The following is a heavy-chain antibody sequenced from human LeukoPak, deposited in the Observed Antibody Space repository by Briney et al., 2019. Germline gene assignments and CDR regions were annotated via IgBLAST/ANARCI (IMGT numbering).Heavy chain of an antibody. Sequence: GGSLRLSCAASGFTFSNAWMSWVRQAPGKGLEWVGRIKSKTDGGTTDYAAPVKGRFTISRDDSKNTLYLQMNSLKTEDTAVYYCTTVAYYDILTGYLGSNWYFDLWGRGTLVTVSS. CDR3: TTVAYYDILTGYLGSNWYFDL. J-gene: IGHJ2*01. V-gene: IGHV3-15*01. CDR1: GFTFSNAW. D-gene: IGHD3-9*01. CDR2: IKSKTDGGTT.